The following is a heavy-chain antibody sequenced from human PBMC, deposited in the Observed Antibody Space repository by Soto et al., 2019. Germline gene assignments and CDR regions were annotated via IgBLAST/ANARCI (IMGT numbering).Heavy chain of an antibody. CDR3: ARLRRADYYDSSGLEFDY. CDR2: IIPIFGTA. CDR1: GGTFSSYA. J-gene: IGHJ4*02. Sequence: SVKVSCKASGGTFSSYAISWVRQAPGQGLEWMGGIIPIFGTANYAQKYQGRVTITADESTSTAYMELSSLRSEDTAVYYCARLRRADYYDSSGLEFDYWGQGTLVTVSS. V-gene: IGHV1-69*13. D-gene: IGHD3-22*01.